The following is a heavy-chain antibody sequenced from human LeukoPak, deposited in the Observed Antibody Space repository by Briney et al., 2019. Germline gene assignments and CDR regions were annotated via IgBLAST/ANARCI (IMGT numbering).Heavy chain of an antibody. Sequence: GGSLRLSCATSGFTFSSYAMSWVRQAPGKGLEWVSVISGSGGSTYYADSVKGRFTISRDNSKNTLYLQMNSLRAEDTAVYYCAKDLRVAVGRGYFEYWGQGTLVTVSS. V-gene: IGHV3-23*01. D-gene: IGHD6-19*01. CDR3: AKDLRVAVGRGYFEY. CDR2: ISGSGGST. CDR1: GFTFSSYA. J-gene: IGHJ4*02.